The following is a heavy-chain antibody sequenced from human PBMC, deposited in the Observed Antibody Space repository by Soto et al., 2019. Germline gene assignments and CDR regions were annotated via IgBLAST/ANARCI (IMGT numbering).Heavy chain of an antibody. Sequence: SVKVSCKASGGTFSSYAISWVRQAPGQGLEWMGGIIPIFGTANYAQKFQGRVTITADESTSTAYMELSSLRSEDTAVYYCASGTSRSILYFDYWGQGTLFTVSS. D-gene: IGHD2-2*01. CDR1: GGTFSSYA. V-gene: IGHV1-69*13. CDR3: ASGTSRSILYFDY. J-gene: IGHJ4*02. CDR2: IIPIFGTA.